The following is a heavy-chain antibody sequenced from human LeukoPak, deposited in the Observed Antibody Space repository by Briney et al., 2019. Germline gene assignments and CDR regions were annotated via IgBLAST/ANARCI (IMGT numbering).Heavy chain of an antibody. CDR1: GYTFTSYG. D-gene: IGHD3-16*02. CDR2: ISAYNGNT. CDR3: ARDGRGVWGSYRRALFDY. J-gene: IGHJ4*02. V-gene: IGHV1-18*01. Sequence: ASVKLSCTPSGYTFTSYGISWVRPAPGQGLEWMGWISAYNGNTNYAQKLQGRVTMTTDTSTSTAYMELRSLRSDDTAVYYCARDGRGVWGSYRRALFDYWGQGTLVTVSS.